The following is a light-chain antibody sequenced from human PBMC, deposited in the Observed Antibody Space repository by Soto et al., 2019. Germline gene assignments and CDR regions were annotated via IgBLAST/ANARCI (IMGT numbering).Light chain of an antibody. CDR3: LQYGSSPRT. CDR1: QSVRDDY. CDR2: FAS. Sequence: EIVLTQSPGSLSLSPGESAALSCRASQSVRDDYFAWYQQRPGQAPRLLISFASRRAAGIPDRFSGSGSGTDFTLTISRVEPEDLAVYFCLQYGSSPRTFGQGTKLEIK. J-gene: IGKJ2*01. V-gene: IGKV3-20*01.